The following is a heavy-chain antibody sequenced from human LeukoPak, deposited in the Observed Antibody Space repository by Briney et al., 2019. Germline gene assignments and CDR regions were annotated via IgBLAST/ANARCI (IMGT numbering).Heavy chain of an antibody. V-gene: IGHV4-39*07. J-gene: IGHJ4*02. Sequence: TTSETLSLTCSVFGGSMNINDYYWAWIRQPPGEGLEWIGSIYYTGTTYYNPSLNYRVTISVDTSKNQFSLKLSSVTAADTAVYYCARASVEDILTGYYWFDYWGQGTLVTVSS. CDR3: ARASVEDILTGYYWFDY. CDR2: IYYTGTT. CDR1: GGSMNINDYY. D-gene: IGHD3-9*01.